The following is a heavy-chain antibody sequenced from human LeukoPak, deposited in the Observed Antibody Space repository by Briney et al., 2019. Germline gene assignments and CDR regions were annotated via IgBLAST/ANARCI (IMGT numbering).Heavy chain of an antibody. V-gene: IGHV3-7*01. CDR1: GFTFSGFS. CDR2: IKQDGSER. CDR3: ARAGGHWHYVY. J-gene: IGHJ4*02. Sequence: GGSLRLSCAASGFTFSGFSMSWVRQSPTKGLEWVANIKQDGSERYYVDSVKGRFTISRDNAKNSLSLQMNNLRVEDTAVYYCARAGGHWHYVYWGQGTVVTVSS. D-gene: IGHD1-7*01.